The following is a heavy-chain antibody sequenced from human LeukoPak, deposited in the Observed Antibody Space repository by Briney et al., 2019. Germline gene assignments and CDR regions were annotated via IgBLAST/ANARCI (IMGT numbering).Heavy chain of an antibody. D-gene: IGHD4-23*01. CDR2: ISSGTTI. V-gene: IGHV3-48*03. CDR1: GFTFSSFE. CDR3: AREDYGGLFDY. J-gene: IGHJ4*02. Sequence: GGSLRLSCAASGFTFSSFEMNWVRQAPGKGLEWISYISSGTTIYYADSVKGRFTISRDNAKNSLYLQLNSLRAEDTAVYYCAREDYGGLFDYWGQGTLVTVSS.